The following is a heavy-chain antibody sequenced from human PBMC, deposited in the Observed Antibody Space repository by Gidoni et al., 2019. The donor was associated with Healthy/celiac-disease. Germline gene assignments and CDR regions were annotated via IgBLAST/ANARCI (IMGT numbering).Heavy chain of an antibody. Sequence: EVQLVQSGAEVKKPGESLRISGKGSGYSFPRSWLRWVRQMPGKGLEWRGRIDPSDSYTNYSPSFQGHVTISADKSISIAYLQWSSLKASDTAMYYCASDGSGSYYSPSYYYYGMDVWGQGTTVTVSS. D-gene: IGHD3-10*01. CDR3: ASDGSGSYYSPSYYYYGMDV. CDR2: IDPSDSYT. V-gene: IGHV5-10-1*03. J-gene: IGHJ6*02. CDR1: GYSFPRSW.